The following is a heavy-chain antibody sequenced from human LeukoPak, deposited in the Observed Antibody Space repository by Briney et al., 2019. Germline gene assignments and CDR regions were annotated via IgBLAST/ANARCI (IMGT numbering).Heavy chain of an antibody. CDR1: GLSLGNYW. Sequence: GGSLRLSCVGSGLSLGNYWMDWVRQAPGKGLEWVANIRKDGGDIHYVDSVKGRFTISRDNAKNSVYLQMHRLRAEDTAVYYCARHGLRNYYGSGRGIRPGEYFQHWGQGTLVTVSS. CDR3: ARHGLRNYYGSGRGIRPGEYFQH. D-gene: IGHD3-10*01. CDR2: IRKDGGDI. V-gene: IGHV3-7*01. J-gene: IGHJ1*01.